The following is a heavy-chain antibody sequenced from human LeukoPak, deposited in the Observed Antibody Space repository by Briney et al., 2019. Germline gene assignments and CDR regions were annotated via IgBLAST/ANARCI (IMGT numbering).Heavy chain of an antibody. CDR1: GGSISSGDYY. Sequence: SETLSLTCTVSGGSISSGDYYWSWIRQPPGKGLEWIGYIYYSGSTYYNPSLKSRVTVSVDTSKNQFSLKLSSVTAADTAVYYCARDRPSRRISGGYYGGPYYGMDVWGQGTTVTVSS. J-gene: IGHJ6*02. V-gene: IGHV4-30-4*01. CDR2: IYYSGST. CDR3: ARDRPSRRISGGYYGGPYYGMDV. D-gene: IGHD1-26*01.